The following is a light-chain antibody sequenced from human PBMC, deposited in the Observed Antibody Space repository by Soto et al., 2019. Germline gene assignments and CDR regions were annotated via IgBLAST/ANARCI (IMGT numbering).Light chain of an antibody. Sequence: NFMLTQPHSVSESPGKTVTISCTRSSGSIASNSVQWYQQRPGSAPTTVIYDDNQRPSGVPDRFSGSIDSSSNSASLTISGLKAEDEADYYCQSYDSRNYVVFGGGTKLTLL. CDR2: DDN. CDR1: SGSIASNS. J-gene: IGLJ2*01. V-gene: IGLV6-57*04. CDR3: QSYDSRNYVV.